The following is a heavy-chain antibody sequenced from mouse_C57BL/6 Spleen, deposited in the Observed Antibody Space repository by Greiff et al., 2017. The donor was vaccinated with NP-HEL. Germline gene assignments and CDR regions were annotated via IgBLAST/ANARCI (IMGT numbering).Heavy chain of an antibody. D-gene: IGHD2-4*01. CDR1: GFNIKDYY. CDR3: TTDDYDGREFDY. CDR2: IDPEDGDT. Sequence: EVQLQQSGAELVRPGASVKLSCTASGFNIKDYYMHWVKQRPEQGLEWIGRIDPEDGDTEYAPKFQGKATMTADTSSNTAYLQLSSLTSEDTAVYYCTTDDYDGREFDYWGQGTTLTVSS. J-gene: IGHJ2*01. V-gene: IGHV14-1*01.